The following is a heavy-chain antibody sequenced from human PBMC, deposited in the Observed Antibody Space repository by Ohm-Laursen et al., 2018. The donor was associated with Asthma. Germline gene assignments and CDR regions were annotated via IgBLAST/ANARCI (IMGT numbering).Heavy chain of an antibody. CDR1: GFTFSSYA. J-gene: IGHJ4*02. CDR2: ISGSAGST. D-gene: IGHD3-22*01. Sequence: SPRLSCSASGFTFSSYAMSWVRQAPGKGLEWVSAISGSAGSTYYADSVKGRFTISRDESKNTLFLQMNSLRAEDTALYYCAKGDLGWYGNSAYSHWGQGTLVTVSS. CDR3: AKGDLGWYGNSAYSH. V-gene: IGHV3-23*01.